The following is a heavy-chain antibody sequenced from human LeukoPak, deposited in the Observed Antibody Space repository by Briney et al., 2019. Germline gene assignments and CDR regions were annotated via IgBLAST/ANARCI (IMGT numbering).Heavy chain of an antibody. V-gene: IGHV4-34*01. CDR3: ASPGYYDSSGYYC. Sequence: SETLSLTCAVYGGSFSGYYWTWIRQPPGKGLEWVGEINHSGGTNYNPSLKSRVTISVDTSKNQFSLKLSSVTAADTAVYYCASPGYYDSSGYYCWGQGTLVTVSS. CDR1: GGSFSGYY. D-gene: IGHD3-22*01. J-gene: IGHJ4*02. CDR2: INHSGGT.